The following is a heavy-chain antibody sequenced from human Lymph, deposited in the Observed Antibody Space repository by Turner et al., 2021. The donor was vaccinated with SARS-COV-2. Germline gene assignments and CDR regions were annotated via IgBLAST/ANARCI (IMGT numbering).Heavy chain of an antibody. V-gene: IGHV1-24*01. D-gene: IGHD1-1*01. CDR2: LNPEDGEE. CDR3: ATQKANGKILTGRYYFDF. J-gene: IGHJ4*02. Sequence: QVQLVQSGAEVKKPGASVKVSCKVSGYTLAEVSIHWVRQAPGKGLGRRGGLNPEDGEEICARKYQGRVTRTEDITTDTAYVELSRLRSEDTAVYYCATQKANGKILTGRYYFDFWGQGTLVTVSS. CDR1: GYTLAEVS.